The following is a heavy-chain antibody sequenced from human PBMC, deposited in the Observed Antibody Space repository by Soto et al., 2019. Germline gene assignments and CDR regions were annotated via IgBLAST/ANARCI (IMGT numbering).Heavy chain of an antibody. CDR1: GFTVSSNY. V-gene: IGHV3-53*05. J-gene: IGHJ5*02. D-gene: IGHD5-18*01. Sequence: PGGSLRLSCAASGFTVSSNYMSWGRQAPGKGLEWVSVIYSGGSTYYADSVKGRVTITADESTSTAYMELSSLRSEDTAVYYCARGPPRVTANWFDPWGQGALVTVSS. CDR2: IYSGGST. CDR3: ARGPPRVTANWFDP.